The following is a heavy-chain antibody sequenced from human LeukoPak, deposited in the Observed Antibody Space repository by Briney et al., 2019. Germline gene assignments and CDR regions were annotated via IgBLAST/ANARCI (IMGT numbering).Heavy chain of an antibody. Sequence: SETLSLTCTVSGGSINSYWSWMRQPAGKGLEWIGRISGSGSTTYNPSLKSRLSISIDTSKNQFSLKLSSVTAADTAVYYCARELAAAGMTFDYWGQGTLVTVSS. CDR2: ISGSGST. V-gene: IGHV4-4*07. CDR1: GGSINSY. D-gene: IGHD6-13*01. CDR3: ARELAAAGMTFDY. J-gene: IGHJ4*02.